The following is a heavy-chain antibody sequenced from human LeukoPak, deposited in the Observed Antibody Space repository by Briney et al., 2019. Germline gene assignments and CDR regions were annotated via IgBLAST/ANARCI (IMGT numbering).Heavy chain of an antibody. D-gene: IGHD3-10*01. J-gene: IGHJ6*04. CDR3: AREGFGDPLQYYYYYYGMDV. CDR2: INPNSGGT. CDR1: GYTFTGYY. Sequence: ASVKVSCKASGYTFTGYYMHWVRQAPGQGLEWMGWINPNSGGTNYAQKFQGRVTMTRDTSISTAYMELSRLRSDDTAVYYCAREGFGDPLQYYYYYYGMDVWGKGTTVTVSS. V-gene: IGHV1-2*02.